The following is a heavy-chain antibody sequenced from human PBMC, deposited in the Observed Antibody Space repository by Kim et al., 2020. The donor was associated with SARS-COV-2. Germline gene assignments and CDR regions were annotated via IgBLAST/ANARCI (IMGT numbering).Heavy chain of an antibody. CDR1: GYTFTSYA. V-gene: IGHV7-4-1*02. CDR2: INTNTGNP. J-gene: IGHJ6*02. D-gene: IGHD2-21*01. Sequence: ASVKVSCKASGYTFTSYAMNWVRQAPGQGLEWMGWINTNTGNPTYAQGFTGRFVFSLDTSVTTAYLQISSLKAEDTAVYYCARDLSRIHIRSYYYYGMDVWGQGTTVTVSS. CDR3: ARDLSRIHIRSYYYYGMDV.